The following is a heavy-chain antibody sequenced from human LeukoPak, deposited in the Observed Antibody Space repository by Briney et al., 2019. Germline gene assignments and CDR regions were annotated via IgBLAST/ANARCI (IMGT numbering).Heavy chain of an antibody. J-gene: IGHJ3*02. CDR2: IFYSGST. Sequence: SETLSLTCTVSGGSISSYYWSWIRQPPGKGLEWIGYIFYSGSTNYNPSLKSRVTISVDTSKNQFSLKLSSVTAADTAVYYCARALGDYDSENPDAFDIWGQGTMVTVSS. D-gene: IGHD4-17*01. CDR1: GGSISSYY. CDR3: ARALGDYDSENPDAFDI. V-gene: IGHV4-59*01.